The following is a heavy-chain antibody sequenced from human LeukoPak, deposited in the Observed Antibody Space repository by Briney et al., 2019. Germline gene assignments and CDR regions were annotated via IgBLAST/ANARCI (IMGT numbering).Heavy chain of an antibody. Sequence: GESLKISCKGSGYSFTSYWIGGVRQMPGKGLKWMGIIYPGDSDARYSPSFQGQVTISAHKSISTAYLQWSSLKASDTAMYYCARRRDLYSGSYYPFDYWGQGTLVTVSS. CDR3: ARRRDLYSGSYYPFDY. CDR1: GYSFTSYW. V-gene: IGHV5-51*01. D-gene: IGHD1-26*01. CDR2: IYPGDSDA. J-gene: IGHJ4*02.